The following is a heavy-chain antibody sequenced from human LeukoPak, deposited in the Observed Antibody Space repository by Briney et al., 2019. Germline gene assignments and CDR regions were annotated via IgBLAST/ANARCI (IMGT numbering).Heavy chain of an antibody. CDR2: SSSSGRSI. CDR1: GFTFSSYE. J-gene: IGHJ4*02. Sequence: GGPLPLSCAASGFTFSSYEMNWVRHPQGKGLGRVCYSSSSGRSIYYADSVKGRFTISRDNAKNSLYLQMNSLRADDTAVYYCARDRSGFSGYDFFDYWGQGTLVTVSS. V-gene: IGHV3-48*03. D-gene: IGHD5-12*01. CDR3: ARDRSGFSGYDFFDY.